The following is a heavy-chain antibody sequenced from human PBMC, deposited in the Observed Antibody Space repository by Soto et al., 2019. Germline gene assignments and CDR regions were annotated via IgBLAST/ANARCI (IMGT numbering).Heavy chain of an antibody. Sequence: EVQLLESGGGLVQPGGSLRLSCVASGFDVSSNSMTWARQAPGKGLEWVGGISRVGDITFYRDSVKGRFTISRDISKNTLFLHMNSLRVEATATYFCSKWSGLGDAWGQGTLVTVSS. CDR1: GFDVSSNS. CDR2: ISRVGDIT. V-gene: IGHV3-23*01. D-gene: IGHD2-15*01. J-gene: IGHJ5*02. CDR3: SKWSGLGDA.